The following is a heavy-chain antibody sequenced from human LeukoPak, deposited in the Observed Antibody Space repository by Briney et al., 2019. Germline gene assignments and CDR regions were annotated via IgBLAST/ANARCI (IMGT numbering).Heavy chain of an antibody. CDR3: ARDGVRDGLYFDR. J-gene: IGHJ4*02. V-gene: IGHV3-7*01. Sequence: GGSLRLSCAASGFTFSTYSMNWVRQAPGKGLEWVASINQDGSEKYYLDSVKGRFTISRDNAKNSLYLQMNSLRDEDTAVYSCARDGVRDGLYFDRWGQGTLVTVSS. CDR2: INQDGSEK. CDR1: GFTFSTYS. D-gene: IGHD5-24*01.